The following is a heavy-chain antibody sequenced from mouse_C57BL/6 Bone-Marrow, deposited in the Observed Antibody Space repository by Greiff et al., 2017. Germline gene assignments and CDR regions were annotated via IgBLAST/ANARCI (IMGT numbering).Heavy chain of an antibody. V-gene: IGHV1-15*01. Sequence: VQRVESGAELVRPGASVTLSCKASGYTFTDYEMHWVKQTPVHGLEWIGAIDPETGGTAYNQKFKGKAILTADKSSSTAYMELRSLTSEDSAVYYCTSFNYYGSSSDYWGQGTTLTVSS. J-gene: IGHJ2*01. CDR1: GYTFTDYE. CDR2: IDPETGGT. CDR3: TSFNYYGSSSDY. D-gene: IGHD1-1*01.